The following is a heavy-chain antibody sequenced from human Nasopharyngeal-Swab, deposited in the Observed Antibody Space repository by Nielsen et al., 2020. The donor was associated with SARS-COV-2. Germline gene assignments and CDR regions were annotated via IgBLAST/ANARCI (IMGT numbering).Heavy chain of an antibody. Sequence: ESLKISCAVSGGSFSAYYWGWIRQPPGKGLEWVGEINHSGGTNYTPSLKSRVTISVDTSKNQFSLKLSSVTAADTAVYYCARGLSGIVPAPILGLGPYYSYYYMDVWGKGTTVTVSS. CDR3: ARGLSGIVPAPILGLGPYYSYYYMDV. CDR2: INHSGGT. D-gene: IGHD2-2*01. CDR1: GGSFSAYY. J-gene: IGHJ6*03. V-gene: IGHV4-34*01.